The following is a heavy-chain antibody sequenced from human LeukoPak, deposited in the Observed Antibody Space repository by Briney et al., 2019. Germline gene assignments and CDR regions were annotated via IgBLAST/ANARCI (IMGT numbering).Heavy chain of an antibody. CDR3: ARLEYYYVSGNYYKLFDY. Sequence: GGSLRLSCAASGFTFSSYDMNWVRQAPGKGLEWVSDISSSGTTTYFADSVKGRFTISRDNAKNSLYLQMNSLRDEDTAVYYCARLEYYYVSGNYYKLFDYWGQGTLVTVCS. CDR2: ISSSGTTT. D-gene: IGHD3-10*01. CDR1: GFTFSSYD. V-gene: IGHV3-48*02. J-gene: IGHJ4*02.